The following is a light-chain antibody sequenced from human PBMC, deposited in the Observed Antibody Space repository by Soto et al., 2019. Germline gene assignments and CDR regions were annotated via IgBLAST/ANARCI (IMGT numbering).Light chain of an antibody. J-gene: IGLJ1*01. Sequence: QSVLTQAPSASGTPGQRVTVSCSGSSSNIGTNTVNWYQQLPGTAPKLLIYSNNQRPSGVPDRFSGSKSGTSASLAISGLQSEDEADDYCAAWDDSLTEVFGTGTKVTVL. V-gene: IGLV1-44*01. CDR1: SSNIGTNT. CDR2: SNN. CDR3: AAWDDSLTEV.